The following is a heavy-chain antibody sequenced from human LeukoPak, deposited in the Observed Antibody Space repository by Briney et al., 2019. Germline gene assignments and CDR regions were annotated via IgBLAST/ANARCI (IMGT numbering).Heavy chain of an antibody. CDR1: GSTFSDHY. J-gene: IGHJ4*02. V-gene: IGHV3-72*01. Sequence: GGSLRLSCAASGSTFSDHYMDWVRQAPGKGLEWVGRTGNKANSYTTEYAASVKGRFAISRDDSKKTLYLQMNSLKTEDTGVYYCSATGFGDLEGEGRGYFDYWGQGTLVTVSS. D-gene: IGHD3-10*01. CDR2: TGNKANSYTT. CDR3: SATGFGDLEGEGRGYFDY.